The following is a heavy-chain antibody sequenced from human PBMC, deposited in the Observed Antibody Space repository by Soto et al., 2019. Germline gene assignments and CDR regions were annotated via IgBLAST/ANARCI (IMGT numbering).Heavy chain of an antibody. V-gene: IGHV1-18*01. CDR2: ISAQNGNR. J-gene: IGHJ3*02. Sequence: QVQLVQSGAEVKKPGASVKVSCKTSGYTFTNYGVSWVRQAPGQGLEWMGWISAQNGNRDYAQKFQGRVTMTTDTPTSTAYMELGKLRSDDAAVYYCARPVTSPDHLDIWGQGTMVTVSS. D-gene: IGHD4-4*01. CDR3: ARPVTSPDHLDI. CDR1: GYTFTNYG.